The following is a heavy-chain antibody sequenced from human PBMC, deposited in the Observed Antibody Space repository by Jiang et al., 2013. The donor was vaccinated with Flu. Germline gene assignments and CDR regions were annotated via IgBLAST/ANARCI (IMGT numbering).Heavy chain of an antibody. Sequence: QLLESGGGLVQPGGSLRLSCAASGFTFRSYAMSWVRQSPGMGLEWVSTIGGTGAPTYYADSVKGRFTISRDNSKNTLYLQMNSLRVDDTAIYFCTKAPRIGYGDYVDYWGQGTLVTVSS. CDR2: IGGTGAPT. CDR3: TKAPRIGYGDYVDY. V-gene: IGHV3-23*01. J-gene: IGHJ4*02. D-gene: IGHD4-17*01. CDR1: GFTFRSYA.